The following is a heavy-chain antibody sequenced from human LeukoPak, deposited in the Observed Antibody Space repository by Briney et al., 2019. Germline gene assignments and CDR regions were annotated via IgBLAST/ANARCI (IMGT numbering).Heavy chain of an antibody. J-gene: IGHJ5*02. V-gene: IGHV4-39*01. CDR3: ARTPYSSGWYYWFDP. Sequence: KPSETLSLTCTVSGGSISSSTYYWGWLRQPPGKGLEWIGSIYYSGNTYYNPSLKSRVAISVDTSKNQFSLKLSSVTAADTAVYFCARTPYSSGWYYWFDPWGQGTRVTVSS. CDR2: IYYSGNT. CDR1: GGSISSSTYY. D-gene: IGHD6-19*01.